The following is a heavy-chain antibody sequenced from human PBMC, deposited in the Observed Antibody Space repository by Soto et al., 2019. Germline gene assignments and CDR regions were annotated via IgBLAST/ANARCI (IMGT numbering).Heavy chain of an antibody. CDR1: GFTFNSYA. Sequence: PGGSLRISCAASGFTFNSYAMSWVRQAPGKGLEWVSAISGSGGSTYYADSVKGRFTISRDNSKNTLYLQMSGLRAEDTAVYYCAKRDKEGGGFDIRGQGTVVTVSS. J-gene: IGHJ3*02. D-gene: IGHD2-15*01. CDR3: AKRDKEGGGFDI. V-gene: IGHV3-23*01. CDR2: ISGSGGST.